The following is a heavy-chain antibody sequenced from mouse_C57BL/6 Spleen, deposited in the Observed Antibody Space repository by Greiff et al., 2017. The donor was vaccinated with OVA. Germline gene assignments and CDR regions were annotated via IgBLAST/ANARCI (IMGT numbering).Heavy chain of an antibody. CDR3: ARYYYYGREGYFDV. CDR2: FHPYNDDT. Sequence: VQLQQSGDELVKPGASVKMYCKAYGYTFTTYPIEGMKENHGKSLERIGNFHPYNDDTKYNEKCKGKDTLTVEKSSGTVYLGLSRLTSAASAFYSCARYYYYGREGYFDVWGTGTTVTVSS. V-gene: IGHV1-47*01. CDR1: GYTFTTYP. D-gene: IGHD1-1*01. J-gene: IGHJ1*03.